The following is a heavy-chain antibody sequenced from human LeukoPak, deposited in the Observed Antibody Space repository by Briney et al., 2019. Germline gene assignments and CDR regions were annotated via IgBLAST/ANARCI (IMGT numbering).Heavy chain of an antibody. D-gene: IGHD6-19*01. CDR3: ARDKGSDYYYYYMDV. V-gene: IGHV3-21*01. CDR2: ISSAGGYI. J-gene: IGHJ6*03. Sequence: PGGSLRLSCAASGLSFSSYSMNWVRQAPGKGLEWVSSISSAGGYIHYADSVKGGFTISRDNAKNSLYLQMNRLRVEDTAIYYCARDKGSDYYYYYMDVWGKGTTVTVSS. CDR1: GLSFSSYS.